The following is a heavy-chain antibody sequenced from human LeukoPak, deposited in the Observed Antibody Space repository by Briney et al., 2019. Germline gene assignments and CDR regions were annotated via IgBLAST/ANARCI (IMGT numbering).Heavy chain of an antibody. CDR3: AKGSVAAGGFDY. D-gene: IGHD6-13*01. CDR2: ISGSGGSV. Sequence: GGSLRLSCAASGFTFSSNAMSWVRQAPGKGLEWVSAISGSGGSVSNEDSVKGRFTISRDNSKNTVYLQMNSLGAEDTAVYYCAKGSVAAGGFDYWGQGSLVTVSS. CDR1: GFTFSSNA. V-gene: IGHV3-23*01. J-gene: IGHJ4*02.